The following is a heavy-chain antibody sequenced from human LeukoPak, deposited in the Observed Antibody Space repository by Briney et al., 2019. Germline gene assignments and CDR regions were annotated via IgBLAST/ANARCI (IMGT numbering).Heavy chain of an antibody. D-gene: IGHD3-22*01. CDR1: GGSISSYY. CDR3: ARHDSSGYYLDF. CDR2: IYYTGST. V-gene: IGHV4-59*08. J-gene: IGHJ4*02. Sequence: PSETLSLTCTVSGGSISSYYWSWIRQPPGKGLEWIGYIYYTGSTNYNPSLKSRVTISVDTSKNQFSLKLSSVTAADTAVYYCARHDSSGYYLDFWGQGTLVTVSS.